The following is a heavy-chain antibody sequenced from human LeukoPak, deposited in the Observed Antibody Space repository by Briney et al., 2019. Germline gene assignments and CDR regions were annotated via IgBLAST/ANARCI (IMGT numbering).Heavy chain of an antibody. CDR3: AGGHSGSSAKILYYYYMDV. D-gene: IGHD1-26*01. J-gene: IGHJ6*03. CDR2: VYTSGGT. V-gene: IGHV4-4*07. CDR1: GGSLSSDF. Sequence: PSETLSLTCVISGGSLSSDFRSWIRQPAGKGLEWIGRVYTSGGTNYNPSLKSRVTISIDTPKNQISLKVRSVTAADTAIYYCAGGHSGSSAKILYYYYMDVWGKGTTVTVSS.